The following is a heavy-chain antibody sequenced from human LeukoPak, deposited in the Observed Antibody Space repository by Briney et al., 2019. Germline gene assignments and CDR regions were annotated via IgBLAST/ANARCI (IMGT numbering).Heavy chain of an antibody. V-gene: IGHV4-39*07. J-gene: IGHJ6*03. D-gene: IGHD4-17*01. CDR2: IYYSGST. Sequence: SETLSLTCTVSGGSISSSSYYWGWIRQPPGKGLEWIGSIYYSGSTYYNPSLKSRVTISVDTSKNQFSLKLSSVTAADTAVYYCASSHDYGDPYYYYYYMDVWGKGTTVTISS. CDR1: GGSISSSSYY. CDR3: ASSHDYGDPYYYYYYMDV.